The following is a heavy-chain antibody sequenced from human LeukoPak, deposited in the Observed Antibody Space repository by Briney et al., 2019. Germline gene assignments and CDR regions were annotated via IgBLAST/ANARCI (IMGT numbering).Heavy chain of an antibody. V-gene: IGHV4-39*01. Sequence: TLSLTCTVSGGSINSNNYYWGWIRQPPGKGLEWIGSIYSSGSAYYNPSLKSRVTISVDTSKNQFSLKLSSVTAADTAVYYCARPSYYYDSSGYSLDAFGVWGQGTMVTVSS. D-gene: IGHD3-22*01. CDR2: IYSSGSA. CDR3: ARPSYYYDSSGYSLDAFGV. CDR1: GGSINSNNYY. J-gene: IGHJ3*01.